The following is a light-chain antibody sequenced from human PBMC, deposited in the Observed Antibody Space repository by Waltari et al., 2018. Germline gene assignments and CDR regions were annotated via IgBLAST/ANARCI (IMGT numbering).Light chain of an antibody. CDR2: NHT. CDR3: QSYDISLSGSL. V-gene: IGLV1-40*01. J-gene: IGLJ2*01. CDR1: SSNIGGGYD. Sequence: QSVLTQPPSVSGAPGQRVTISCTGSSSNIGGGYDVQWYQQLPGTAPKLLIYNHTKRPSGVPDRFSGSKSGTSASLAITGLQAEDEADYYCQSYDISLSGSLFGGGTKLTVL.